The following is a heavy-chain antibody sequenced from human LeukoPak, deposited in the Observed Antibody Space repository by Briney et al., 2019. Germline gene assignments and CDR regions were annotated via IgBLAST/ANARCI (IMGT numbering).Heavy chain of an antibody. J-gene: IGHJ4*02. CDR2: IYSDDT. Sequence: RSGGSLRLSCAASGFTFSSYSMSWVRQAPGKGLEWVSFIYSDDTHYSDSVKGRFTISRDNSKNTLYPQMNSLGAEDTAVYYCARRAGAYSHPYDYWGQGTLVTVSS. CDR1: GFTFSSYS. V-gene: IGHV3-53*01. CDR3: ARRAGAYSHPYDY. D-gene: IGHD4/OR15-4a*01.